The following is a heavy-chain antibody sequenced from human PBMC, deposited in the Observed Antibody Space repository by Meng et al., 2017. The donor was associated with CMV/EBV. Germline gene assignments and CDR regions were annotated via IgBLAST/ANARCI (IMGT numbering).Heavy chain of an antibody. CDR2: ISSSGSTI. V-gene: IGHV3-11*01. J-gene: IGHJ6*02. CDR1: GFTFSDYY. D-gene: IGHD2-2*03. CDR3: ARDLDIVVVPAAYAEGDYGMDV. Sequence: GGSLRLSCAASGFTFSDYYMSWIRQAPGKGLEWVSYISSSGSTIYYADSVKGRFTISRDNAKNSLYLQMTSLRAEDTAVYYCARDLDIVVVPAAYAEGDYGMDVWGQGTTVTVSS.